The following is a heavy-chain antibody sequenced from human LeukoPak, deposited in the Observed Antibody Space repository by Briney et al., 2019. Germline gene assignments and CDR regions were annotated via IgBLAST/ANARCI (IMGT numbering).Heavy chain of an antibody. Sequence: GGSLRLSWVASGLXFDDSAMHWVRQAPGKGLDWVSLISADGGSTFSADSVKGRFSISRDNSKNSLYLQMNSLRSEDTAMYYCAKESGKFDYWGQGTLVAVSS. CDR1: GLXFDDSA. V-gene: IGHV3-43*02. J-gene: IGHJ4*02. CDR2: ISADGGST. CDR3: AKESGKFDY.